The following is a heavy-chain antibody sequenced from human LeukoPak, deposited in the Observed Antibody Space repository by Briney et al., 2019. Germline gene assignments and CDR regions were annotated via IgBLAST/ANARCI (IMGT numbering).Heavy chain of an antibody. D-gene: IGHD4-11*01. CDR1: GFTVSSNY. Sequence: GGSLRLSCAASGFTVSSNYMSWVRQAPGKGLEWVSVIYSGGSTYYADSVKGRFTISRDNSKNTLYLQMNSLRAEDTAVYYCAVLYSSGGPDYWAREPWSPSPQ. CDR2: IYSGGST. CDR3: AVLYSSGGPDY. J-gene: IGHJ4*02. V-gene: IGHV3-66*01.